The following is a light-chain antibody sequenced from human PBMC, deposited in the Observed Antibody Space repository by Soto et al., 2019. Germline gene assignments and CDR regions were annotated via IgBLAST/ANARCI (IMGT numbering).Light chain of an antibody. J-gene: IGKJ1*01. CDR2: AAS. CDR1: QGIGND. V-gene: IGKV1-6*01. CDR3: LLDFNYPWT. Sequence: ASPRTSYGASLSASEADRVNISCRSGQGIGNDLAWFQQRPGKAPKLLIYAASGLQSGVPSRFSVSGSGTDFTLTISSLQPEDFATYYCLLDFNYPWTFGQGTKVDIK.